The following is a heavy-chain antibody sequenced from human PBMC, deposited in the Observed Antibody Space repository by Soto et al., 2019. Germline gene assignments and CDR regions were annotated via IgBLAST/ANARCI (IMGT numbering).Heavy chain of an antibody. Sequence: QVQLVQSGAEVKKPGASVKVSCKASGYTFTTFDINWVRQATGQGLEWMGWMNPKSGGTGYAQKFQGRVTMTRDTSITTAYMELSGLRSEDTAVYYCARGQRCGSYVDPWGQGTPVTVSS. J-gene: IGHJ5*02. CDR2: MNPKSGGT. CDR1: GYTFTTFD. D-gene: IGHD1-26*01. V-gene: IGHV1-8*01. CDR3: ARGQRCGSYVDP.